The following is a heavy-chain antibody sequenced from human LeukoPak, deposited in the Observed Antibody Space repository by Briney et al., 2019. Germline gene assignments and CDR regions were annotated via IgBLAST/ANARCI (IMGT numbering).Heavy chain of an antibody. CDR3: ARDHNYAFDN. Sequence: PWGSLRLSCAASGFPFNDYSMNWVRQAPGKGLEWISYIGISSGNTKYADSVKGRFTISGDNAKNSLYLQMNNLRVEDTAVYYCARDHNYAFDNWGQGTLVTVSS. J-gene: IGHJ4*02. V-gene: IGHV3-48*04. D-gene: IGHD1-1*01. CDR1: GFPFNDYS. CDR2: IGISSGNT.